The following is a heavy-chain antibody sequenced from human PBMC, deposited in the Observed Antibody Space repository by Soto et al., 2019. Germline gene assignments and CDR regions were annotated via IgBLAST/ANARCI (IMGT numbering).Heavy chain of an antibody. CDR3: ARGAVEMATYYYYGMDV. CDR1: GGSISSYY. CDR2: IYYSGST. J-gene: IGHJ6*02. V-gene: IGHV4-59*12. D-gene: IGHD5-12*01. Sequence: SETLSLTCTVSGGSISSYYWSWIRQPPGKGLEWIGYIYYSGSTNYNPPLKSRVTISVDKSKNQFSLKLSSVTAADTAVYYCARGAVEMATYYYYGMDVWGQGTTVTVSS.